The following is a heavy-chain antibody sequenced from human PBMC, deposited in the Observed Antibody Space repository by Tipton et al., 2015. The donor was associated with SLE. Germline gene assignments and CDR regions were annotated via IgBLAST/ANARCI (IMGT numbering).Heavy chain of an antibody. Sequence: TLSLTCTVSGGSISSHYWSWIRQPPGEGLEWIGYIYYSGSTNYNPSLKSRVTISVDTSKNQFSLKLSSVTAADTAVYYCASGGYDFWSGYYLDYWGQGTLVTVSS. V-gene: IGHV4-59*11. CDR3: ASGGYDFWSGYYLDY. J-gene: IGHJ4*02. CDR1: GGSISSHY. CDR2: IYYSGST. D-gene: IGHD3-3*01.